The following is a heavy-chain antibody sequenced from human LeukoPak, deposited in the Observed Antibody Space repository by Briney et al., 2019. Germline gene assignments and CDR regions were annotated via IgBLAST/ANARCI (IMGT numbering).Heavy chain of an antibody. D-gene: IGHD6-13*01. CDR1: GGSFSGYY. Sequence: KPSGTLSLTCAVYGGSFSGYYWSWIRQPPGKGLEWIGEINHSGSTNYNPSLKSRVTISVDTSKNQFSLKLSSVTAADTAVYYCARGYVAAARLWGYWGQGTLVTVSS. CDR2: INHSGST. CDR3: ARGYVAAARLWGY. V-gene: IGHV4-34*01. J-gene: IGHJ4*02.